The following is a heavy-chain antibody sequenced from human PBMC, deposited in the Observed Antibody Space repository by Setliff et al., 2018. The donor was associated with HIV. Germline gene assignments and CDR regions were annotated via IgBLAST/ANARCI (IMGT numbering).Heavy chain of an antibody. CDR2: ILDGRVT. CDR1: GDSITSGHFY. J-gene: IGHJ5*02. CDR3: ASPHSGRGGGAYFDP. Sequence: PSETLSLTCTVSGDSITSGHFYWGWIRQAPGKGLEWTGNILDGRVTFFNPSLRGRVTISVDTSKNQVSMNLRSVTAADSAVYHCASPHSGRGGGAYFDPWGQGILVTVSS. V-gene: IGHV4-39*01. D-gene: IGHD6-19*01.